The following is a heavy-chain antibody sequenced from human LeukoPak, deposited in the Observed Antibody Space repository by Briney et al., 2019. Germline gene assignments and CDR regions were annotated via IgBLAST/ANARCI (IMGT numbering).Heavy chain of an antibody. V-gene: IGHV3-48*03. CDR2: ISSSGYTI. D-gene: IGHD3-10*01. CDR3: APMVWGVPR. J-gene: IGHJ4*02. CDR1: GFTFSSYE. Sequence: GGSLRLSCAASGFTFSSYERNWVRQAPGKGLEWVSYISSSGYTIYYADFVKGRSTISRDNAKTSLHLQMNSLRVEDTAVYYCAPMVWGVPRWGQGTLVTVSS.